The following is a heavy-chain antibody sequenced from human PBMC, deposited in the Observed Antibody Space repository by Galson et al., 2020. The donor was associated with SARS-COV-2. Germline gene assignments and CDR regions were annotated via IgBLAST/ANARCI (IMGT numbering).Heavy chain of an antibody. V-gene: IGHV4-39*07. J-gene: IGHJ5*02. CDR1: GGSISSSSYY. Sequence: ASETLSLTCTVSGGSISSSSYYWGWIRQPPGKGLEWIGSIYYSGSTYYNPSLKSRVTISVDTSKNQFSLKLSSVTAADTAVYYCARVHLRPGLKKTGRLDPWGQGTLVTVSS. CDR2: IYYSGST. CDR3: ARVHLRPGLKKTGRLDP.